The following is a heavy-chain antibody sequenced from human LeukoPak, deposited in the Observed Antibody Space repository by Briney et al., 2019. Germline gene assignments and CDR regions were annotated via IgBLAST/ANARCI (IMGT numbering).Heavy chain of an antibody. CDR2: ISIYNGNT. J-gene: IGHJ4*02. D-gene: IGHD2-21*02. CDR3: ASNPRGDSWTFDY. Sequence: ASVKVCCKASGYTLSNYGVNWVRQAPGQGLEWMGWISIYNGNTNYAQILQGRVTMTTDTSTSTVYMELRSLRSDDTAVYYCASNPRGDSWTFDYWGQGTLVTVSS. CDR1: GYTLSNYG. V-gene: IGHV1-18*04.